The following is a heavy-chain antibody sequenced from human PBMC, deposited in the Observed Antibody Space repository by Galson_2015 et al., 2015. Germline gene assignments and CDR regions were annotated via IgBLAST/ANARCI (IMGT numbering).Heavy chain of an antibody. CDR3: ARETSPTGYGHH. CDR1: GYTFSNYH. Sequence: SVKVSCKASGYTFSNYHIHWVRQAPGQGLEWMGIVTPGSGATSYAEKFQGRVIMTGKMSTTTAFLELSSLRSDDTALYYCARETSPTGYGHHWGQRTLVTFSS. D-gene: IGHD5-12*01. J-gene: IGHJ5*02. V-gene: IGHV1-46*03. CDR2: VTPGSGAT.